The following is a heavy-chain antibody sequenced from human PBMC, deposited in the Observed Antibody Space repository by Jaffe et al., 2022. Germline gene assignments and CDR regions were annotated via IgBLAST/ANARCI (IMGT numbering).Heavy chain of an antibody. CDR3: ARYGGRFDP. CDR1: GGSISSYY. Sequence: QVQLQESGPGLVKPSETLSLTCTVSGGSISSYYWSWIRQPPGKGLEWIGYIYYSGSTNYNPSLKSRVTISVDTSKNQFSLKLSSVTAADTAVYYCARYGGRFDPWGQGTLVTVSS. CDR2: IYYSGST. J-gene: IGHJ5*02. V-gene: IGHV4-59*01. D-gene: IGHD4-17*01.